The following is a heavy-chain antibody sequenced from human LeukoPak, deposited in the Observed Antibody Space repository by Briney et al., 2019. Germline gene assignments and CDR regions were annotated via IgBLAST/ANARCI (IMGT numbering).Heavy chain of an antibody. Sequence: QPGGSLRLSCAASGFTLRSYAMTWVRQAPGKGLEWVSGISASGGSTYYADSVKGRFTIYRDTYKNTLNLQMNSLRAEDTAVYYCAKVRSTSFPGNFDYWGQGTLVTVSS. CDR1: GFTLRSYA. J-gene: IGHJ4*02. CDR2: ISASGGST. D-gene: IGHD6-6*01. V-gene: IGHV3-23*01. CDR3: AKVRSTSFPGNFDY.